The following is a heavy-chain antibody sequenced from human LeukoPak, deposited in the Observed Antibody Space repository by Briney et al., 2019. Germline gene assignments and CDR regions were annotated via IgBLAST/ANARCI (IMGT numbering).Heavy chain of an antibody. V-gene: IGHV3-74*01. CDR1: GFTFSSYW. J-gene: IGHJ4*02. CDR3: ARDGSSGWIDY. D-gene: IGHD6-19*01. Sequence: GGSLRLSCAASGFTFSSYWMHWVRHAPGKGLVWVSRINSDGSSTSYADSVKGRFTISRDNAKNTLYLQMNSLRAEDTAVYYCARDGSSGWIDYWGQGTLVTVSS. CDR2: INSDGSST.